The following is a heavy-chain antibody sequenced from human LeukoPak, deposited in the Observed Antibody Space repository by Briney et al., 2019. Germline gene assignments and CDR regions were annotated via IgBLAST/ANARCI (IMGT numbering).Heavy chain of an antibody. CDR2: ISSSSSTI. V-gene: IGHV3-48*02. D-gene: IGHD3-22*01. CDR3: ARETPYYYDSSGYDY. J-gene: IGHJ4*02. Sequence: PGGSLRLSCAVSGFTFSTYSMNWVRQAPGKGLEWVSYISSSSSTIFYADSLKGRFTISRDNAKNSLYLQMNSLRDEDTAVYYCARETPYYYDSSGYDYWGQGTLVTVSS. CDR1: GFTFSTYS.